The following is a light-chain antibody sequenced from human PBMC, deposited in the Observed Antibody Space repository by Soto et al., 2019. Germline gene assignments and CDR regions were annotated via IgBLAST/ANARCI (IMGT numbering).Light chain of an antibody. J-gene: IGLJ1*01. CDR3: CSYAGTFTFV. V-gene: IGLV2-11*01. CDR2: DVT. CDR1: SSDVGGYNY. Sequence: QSALTQPASVSGSPGQSVTISCAGTSSDVGGYNYVSWYQQLPGKVPKLMIYDVTKRPSGVPHRLSGSKSGNTASLTISGLQAEDEADYYCCSYAGTFTFVFGAGTKVTVL.